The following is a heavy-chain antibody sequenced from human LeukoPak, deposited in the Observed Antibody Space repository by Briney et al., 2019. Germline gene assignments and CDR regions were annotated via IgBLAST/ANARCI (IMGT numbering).Heavy chain of an antibody. CDR2: IYPSGST. CDR1: GGSISSYH. J-gene: IGHJ4*02. D-gene: IGHD1-26*01. Sequence: SETLSLTCTVSGGSISSYHWTWIQQPAGKGLEWIGRIYPSGSTNYNPSLKSRVTMSVDPSKNQFFLKPASVTPADTAVDYCSRENRGRYREFDYWGQGPVVRVS. V-gene: IGHV4-4*07. CDR3: SRENRGRYREFDY.